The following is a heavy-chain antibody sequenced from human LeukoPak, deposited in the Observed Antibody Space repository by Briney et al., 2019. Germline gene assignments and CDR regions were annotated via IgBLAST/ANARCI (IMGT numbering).Heavy chain of an antibody. Sequence: SETLSPTCTVSGGSISTSSYYWGWIRQPPGKGLEWIGTIYSSGNTYYNPSLKSRVTISVDTSKNQFSLNLGSVTAADTALYYCARSVAGYSYDYWGQGTLVTVSS. CDR2: IYSSGNT. CDR1: GGSISTSSYY. V-gene: IGHV4-39*01. J-gene: IGHJ4*02. CDR3: ARSVAGYSYDY. D-gene: IGHD5-18*01.